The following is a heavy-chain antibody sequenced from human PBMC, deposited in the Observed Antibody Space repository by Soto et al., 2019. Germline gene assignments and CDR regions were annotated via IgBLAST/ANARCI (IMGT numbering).Heavy chain of an antibody. J-gene: IGHJ4*02. CDR1: GYTFTTYD. V-gene: IGHV1-8*01. CDR2: MNPYSGNT. CDR3: ARRKERSGPHYFDY. Sequence: ASVKVSCKASGYTFTTYDISWVRQATGQGLEWMGWMNPYSGNTGYAQRFQGRVTVTRNTSISTVYMELSGLRPDDTAVYYCARRKERSGPHYFDYWGQGSQVTVSS. D-gene: IGHD6-25*01.